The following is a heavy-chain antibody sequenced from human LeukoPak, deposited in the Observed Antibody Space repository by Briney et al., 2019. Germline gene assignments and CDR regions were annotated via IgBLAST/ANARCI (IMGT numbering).Heavy chain of an antibody. D-gene: IGHD2-15*01. Sequence: GGSLRLSCAASGFTFSSYAMHWDRQAPGKVLEWVAVISYDGSNKYYADSVKGRFTISGDNSKNTLYLQMNSLRAEDTAVYYCARDGGYCSGGSCKKNYYYYYMDVWGKGTTVTVSS. J-gene: IGHJ6*03. CDR3: ARDGGYCSGGSCKKNYYYYYMDV. CDR2: ISYDGSNK. CDR1: GFTFSSYA. V-gene: IGHV3-30*04.